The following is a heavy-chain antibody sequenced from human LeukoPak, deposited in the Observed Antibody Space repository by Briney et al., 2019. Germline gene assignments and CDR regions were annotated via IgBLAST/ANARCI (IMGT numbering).Heavy chain of an antibody. CDR3: ARDWGRGNSGYKAH. CDR1: GVTFSSYG. J-gene: IGHJ4*02. V-gene: IGHV3-33*01. CDR2: ICDEGSKP. Sequence: PGGALRLSCAAPGVTFSSYGMHWVRQAPGKGLDWGAVICDEGSKPNYAASVKGRFTISRDNSKNTLDLQMTNLRAEDTGFYYCARDWGRGNSGYKAHWGQGTLVTVSS. D-gene: IGHD3-22*01.